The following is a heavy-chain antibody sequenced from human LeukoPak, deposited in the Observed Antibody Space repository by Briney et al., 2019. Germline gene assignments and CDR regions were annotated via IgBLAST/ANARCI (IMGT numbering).Heavy chain of an antibody. CDR3: ARRRGGDYGMYYYYYMDV. Sequence: SETLSLTCTVSGGSIRSYYWSWIRQPAGKGLEWIGRIYSSGSTNYNPSLKSRVTISVDTSKNQFSLKLSSVTAADTAVYYCARRRGGDYGMYYYYYMDVWGKGTTVTVSS. V-gene: IGHV4-4*07. J-gene: IGHJ6*03. CDR1: GGSIRSYY. CDR2: IYSSGST. D-gene: IGHD4-17*01.